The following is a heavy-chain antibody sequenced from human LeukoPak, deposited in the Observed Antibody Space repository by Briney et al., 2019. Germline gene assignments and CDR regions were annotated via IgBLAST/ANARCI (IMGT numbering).Heavy chain of an antibody. J-gene: IGHJ3*02. CDR2: INPNSGGA. V-gene: IGHV1-2*06. CDR3: ARDREVGSTDDAFDI. CDR1: GYTFTGHY. D-gene: IGHD1-26*01. Sequence: GASVKVSCKASGYTFTGHYMHWVRQAPGQGLERMGRINPNSGGANYAQKFQGRVTMTRDKSISTAYMELSGLRSDDTAVYYCARDREVGSTDDAFDIWGQGTRVIVCS.